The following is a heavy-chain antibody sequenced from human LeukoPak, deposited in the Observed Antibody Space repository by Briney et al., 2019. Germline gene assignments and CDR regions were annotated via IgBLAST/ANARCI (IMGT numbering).Heavy chain of an antibody. CDR3: ARQPRVLRFSEWLLYSWFDP. J-gene: IGHJ5*02. D-gene: IGHD3-3*01. Sequence: PSETLSLTCTVSGGSISSSSYYWGWLRQPPGKGLEWIGRIYYSGSTYYNPSLKSRVTISVDTSKNQFSLKLSSVTAADTAVYYCARQPRVLRFSEWLLYSWFDPWGQGTLVTVSS. V-gene: IGHV4-39*01. CDR2: IYYSGST. CDR1: GGSISSSSYY.